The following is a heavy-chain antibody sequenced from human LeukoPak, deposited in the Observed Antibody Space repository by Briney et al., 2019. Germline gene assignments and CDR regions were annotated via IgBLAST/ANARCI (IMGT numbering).Heavy chain of an antibody. D-gene: IGHD5-24*01. CDR2: IFSNGDT. Sequence: GGSLRLSCTASEFTVSRNYMLWVRQAPGKGLEWVSLIFSNGDTHYAGSVKGRFTISRDTSKNTVSLRMNSLRVEDTAMYYCTRDQMNYWDQGTLVTVSS. V-gene: IGHV3-53*01. J-gene: IGHJ4*02. CDR1: EFTVSRNY. CDR3: TRDQMNY.